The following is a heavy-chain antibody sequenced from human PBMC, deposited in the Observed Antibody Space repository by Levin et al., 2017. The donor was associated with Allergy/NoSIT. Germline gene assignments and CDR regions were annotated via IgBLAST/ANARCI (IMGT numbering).Heavy chain of an antibody. D-gene: IGHD6-13*01. J-gene: IGHJ6*02. CDR1: GGSFSGYY. CDR2: ITHGGRT. CDR3: ARTAADLYYAMDV. V-gene: IGHV4-34*01. Sequence: SETLSLTCAVYGGSFSGYYWSWIRQPPGKGLEWIGEITHGGRTNYNPSLKSRVTISVDTSKNQFSLKLSSVTAADTAVYYCARTAADLYYAMDVWGQGTTVTVSS.